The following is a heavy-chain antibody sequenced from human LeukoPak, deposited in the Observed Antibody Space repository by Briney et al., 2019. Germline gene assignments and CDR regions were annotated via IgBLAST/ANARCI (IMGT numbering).Heavy chain of an antibody. CDR3: ARSGYSGYEFFEQAFDI. CDR2: ISSSGSTI. V-gene: IGHV3-48*04. D-gene: IGHD5-12*01. CDR1: GFTFSSYG. Sequence: GGSLRLSCAASGFTFSSYGMHWVRQAPGKGLEWVSYISSSGSTIYYADSVKGRFTISRDNAKNSLYLQMNSLRAEDTAVYYCARSGYSGYEFFEQAFDIWGQGTMVTVSS. J-gene: IGHJ3*02.